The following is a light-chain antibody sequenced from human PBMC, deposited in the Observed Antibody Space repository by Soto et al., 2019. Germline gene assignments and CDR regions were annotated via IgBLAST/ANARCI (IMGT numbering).Light chain of an antibody. CDR1: KLGHKY. J-gene: IGLJ2*01. CDR2: QNN. Sequence: SYELTQSPSVSVSPGQTASISCSGDKLGHKYVCWYQQKPGQSPVLVIYQNNRRPSGIPERFSGSNSGNTATLTISETQAMDEADYSCQAWDSNTAVFGGGTKLTVL. CDR3: QAWDSNTAV. V-gene: IGLV3-1*01.